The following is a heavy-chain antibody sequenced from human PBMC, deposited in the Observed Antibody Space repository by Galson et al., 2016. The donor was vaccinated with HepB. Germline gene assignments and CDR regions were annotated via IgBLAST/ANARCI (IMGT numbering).Heavy chain of an antibody. Sequence: SLRLSCAASGFSLSTYGVHWVRQAPGKGLEWVAVISYDGSNKYQADPVKGRFTISRDNSKNTVYLQMNSLRAEDTAVYYCAKDVGSWYLLLSHYFDYWGQGTLVTVSS. CDR2: ISYDGSNK. V-gene: IGHV3-30*18. D-gene: IGHD2-15*01. J-gene: IGHJ4*02. CDR1: GFSLSTYG. CDR3: AKDVGSWYLLLSHYFDY.